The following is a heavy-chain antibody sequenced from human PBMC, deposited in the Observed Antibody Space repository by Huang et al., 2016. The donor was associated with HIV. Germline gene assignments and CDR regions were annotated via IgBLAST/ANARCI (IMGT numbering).Heavy chain of an antibody. Sequence: QVQLVQSGAEVKKPGASVTISCKASGFSILIYYIHWGRPAPGQGPEWMGVVNPSVGGADYAQKCKGRVTRTRDTSTRTLDMERSSLRSEDTAVYYCAREGITPSGTEVSGFDFWGQGTPVSVSS. J-gene: IGHJ5*01. CDR2: VNPSVGGA. D-gene: IGHD6-13*01. CDR1: GFSILIYY. CDR3: AREGITPSGTEVSGFDF. V-gene: IGHV1-46*03.